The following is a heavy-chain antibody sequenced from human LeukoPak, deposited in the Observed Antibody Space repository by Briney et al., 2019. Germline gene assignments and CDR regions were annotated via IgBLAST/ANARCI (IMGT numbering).Heavy chain of an antibody. V-gene: IGHV3-74*03. CDR2: IDPDGSST. D-gene: IGHD5-24*01. J-gene: IGHJ3*02. Sequence: TGGSLRLSCAASGFTFSTHWMVWVRRAPGKGLLWVSRIDPDGSSTTYADSVKGRFTNSRDNARSTLYLQMNGLRAEDTAVYYCATIVQGAFEIWGLGTMVTVSS. CDR1: GFTFSTHW. CDR3: ATIVQGAFEI.